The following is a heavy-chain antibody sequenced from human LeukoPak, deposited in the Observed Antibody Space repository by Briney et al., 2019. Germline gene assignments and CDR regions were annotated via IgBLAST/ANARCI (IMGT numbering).Heavy chain of an antibody. J-gene: IGHJ4*02. CDR2: FDPEDGET. D-gene: IGHD6-13*01. V-gene: IGHV1-24*01. CDR3: ATVSIAAAGRDSDY. Sequence: ASVKVSCKVSGYTLTELSMHWVRQAPGKGLEWMGGFDPEDGETIYAQKFQGRVTMTEDTSTDTAYMELSSLRSEDTAVYYCATVSIAAAGRDSDYWGQGTLVTVSS. CDR1: GYTLTELS.